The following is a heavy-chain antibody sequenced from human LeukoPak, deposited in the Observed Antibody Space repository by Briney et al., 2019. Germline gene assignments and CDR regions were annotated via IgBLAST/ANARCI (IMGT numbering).Heavy chain of an antibody. CDR3: ARDQPGSSWYVDL. J-gene: IGHJ5*02. CDR2: ISPYNYKE. Sequence: GASVKVSCKASGYSFSRSGVSWVRQAPGQGLEWMGWISPYNYKENYAQRFQGRVTLTTDISTSTAYMELRSLRSDDTAVYYCARDQPGSSWYVDLWGQGTLVTVSS. CDR1: GYSFSRSG. V-gene: IGHV1-18*01. D-gene: IGHD6-13*01.